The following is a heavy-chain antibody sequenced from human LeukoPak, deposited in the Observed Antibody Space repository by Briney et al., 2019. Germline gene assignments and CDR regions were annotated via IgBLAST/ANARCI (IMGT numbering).Heavy chain of an antibody. D-gene: IGHD6-19*01. Sequence: ASVKVSCKASGYTFTGYYMHSVRQAPGQGLEWMGWINPNSGGTNYAPKFQGRVTMTRDTSISTAYMGLSRLTSDVTAVDYCATLAAVAGPFWGQGTLVTVSS. V-gene: IGHV1-2*02. CDR1: GYTFTGYY. J-gene: IGHJ4*02. CDR3: ATLAAVAGPF. CDR2: INPNSGGT.